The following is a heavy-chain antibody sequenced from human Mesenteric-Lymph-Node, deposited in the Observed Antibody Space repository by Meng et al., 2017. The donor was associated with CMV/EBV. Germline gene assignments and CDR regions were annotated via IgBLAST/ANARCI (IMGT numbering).Heavy chain of an antibody. D-gene: IGHD6-19*01. CDR1: GLTFSSYG. V-gene: IGHV3-30*02. Sequence: GESLKISCAASGLTFSSYGMHWVRQAPGKGLEWVAFIRYDGSNKYYADSVKGRFTISRDNPKNTLYLQMNSLRAEDTAIYYCAKHRGDSSGWYVGDYFDYWGQGTLVTVSS. CDR2: IRYDGSNK. J-gene: IGHJ4*02. CDR3: AKHRGDSSGWYVGDYFDY.